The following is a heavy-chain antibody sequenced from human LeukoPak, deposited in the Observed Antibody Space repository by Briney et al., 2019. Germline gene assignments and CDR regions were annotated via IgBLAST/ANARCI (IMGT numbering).Heavy chain of an antibody. CDR1: GFTYNSHG. V-gene: IGHV3-23*01. CDR2: ISGSGGST. CDR3: ARRDGYSYDYDAFDI. Sequence: HAGGSLRLSCAASGFTYNSHGMSWVRQAPGKGLEWVAAISGSGGSTYYADSVKGRFTISRDNSKNTLYLQMNSLRAEDTAVYYCARRDGYSYDYDAFDIWGQGTMVTVSS. D-gene: IGHD5-18*01. J-gene: IGHJ3*02.